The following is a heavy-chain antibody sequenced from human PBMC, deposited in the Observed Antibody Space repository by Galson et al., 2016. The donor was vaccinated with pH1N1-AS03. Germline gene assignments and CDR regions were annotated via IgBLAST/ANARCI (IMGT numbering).Heavy chain of an antibody. CDR1: GFIFSTFA. V-gene: IGHV3-23*01. CDR3: AKDRGHSSGWYPAFYFDS. Sequence: SLRLSCAGSGFIFSTFAMSWVRQAQGKGLEWVSSINARGDDTYYADSVKGRFTISRDNSKNTLFLQMNNLRAEDTAVYYCAKDRGHSSGWYPAFYFDSWGQGTQVTVSS. D-gene: IGHD6-19*01. J-gene: IGHJ4*02. CDR2: INARGDDT.